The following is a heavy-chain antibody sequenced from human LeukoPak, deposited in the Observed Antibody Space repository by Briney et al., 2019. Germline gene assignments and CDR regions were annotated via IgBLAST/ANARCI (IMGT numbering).Heavy chain of an antibody. Sequence: SETLSLTCTVSGGSISSSSYYWGWIRQPPGKGLEWIGSIYYSGSTYYNPSLKSRVTISVDTSKNQFSLKLSSVTAADTAVYYCARVGYSYGPPDYWGQGTLVTVSS. CDR2: IYYSGST. CDR3: ARVGYSYGPPDY. J-gene: IGHJ4*02. V-gene: IGHV4-39*07. D-gene: IGHD5-18*01. CDR1: GGSISSSSYY.